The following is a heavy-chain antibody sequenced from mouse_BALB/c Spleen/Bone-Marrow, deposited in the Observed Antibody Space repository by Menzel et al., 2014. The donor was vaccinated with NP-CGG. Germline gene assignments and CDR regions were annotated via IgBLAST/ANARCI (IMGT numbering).Heavy chain of an antibody. CDR2: IHPNSGNT. D-gene: IGHD2-14*01. V-gene: IGHV1S130*01. CDR1: GYTFTNSW. CDR3: ARHHGYAYYFDY. J-gene: IGHJ2*01. Sequence: QVQLQQSGSVLVRPGASVKLSCKASGYTFTNSWIHWAKQRPGQGLEWIGEIHPNSGNTNFNEKFKVKATLTVDTSSSTAYVDLSSLTAEDSAVYYCARHHGYAYYFDYWGQGTTLTVSS.